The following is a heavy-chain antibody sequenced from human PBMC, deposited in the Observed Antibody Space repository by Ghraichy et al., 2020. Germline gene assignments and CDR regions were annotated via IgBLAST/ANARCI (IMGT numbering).Heavy chain of an antibody. CDR2: ISSSSNFI. Sequence: GESLNNSCAASGFTFSSYTMTWVRQAPGQGLEWVSSISSSSNFIDYADSLKGRFTISRDNAKNSLYLQMNRLRAEDTAVYYCATEGRLEGGSIGWYVGADYWGQGTLVSVSS. D-gene: IGHD6-19*01. J-gene: IGHJ4*02. V-gene: IGHV3-21*06. CDR3: ATEGRLEGGSIGWYVGADY. CDR1: GFTFSSYT.